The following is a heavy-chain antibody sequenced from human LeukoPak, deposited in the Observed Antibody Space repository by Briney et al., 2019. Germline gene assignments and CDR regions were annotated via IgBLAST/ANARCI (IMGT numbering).Heavy chain of an antibody. D-gene: IGHD3-22*01. J-gene: IGHJ4*02. CDR3: TRGGYYDSTGYPYFDC. CDR1: GFTFGDYA. V-gene: IGHV3-49*03. Sequence: PGGSLRLSCTTSGFTFGDYAMSWFCQAPGKGLEWVGFIRSKAYGGTTEYAASVKGRFTISRDDSKSIAYLQMNSLKTEDTAVYYCTRGGYYDSTGYPYFDCWGQGTLVTVSS. CDR2: IRSKAYGGTT.